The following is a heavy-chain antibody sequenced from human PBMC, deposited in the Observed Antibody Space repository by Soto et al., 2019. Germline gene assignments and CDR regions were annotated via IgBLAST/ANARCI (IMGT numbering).Heavy chain of an antibody. CDR3: ARDRTFPVSMGSYYYYAMDV. D-gene: IGHD2-2*01. CDR1: GGSVRGGGDY. CDR2: IYNSGST. V-gene: IGHV4-31*03. J-gene: IGHJ6*02. Sequence: SETLSLTCTVSGGSVRGGGDYCSWLRQHPGKGLEWIGHIYNSGSTYYSPSLKSRVTMSVDTSKNQFSLRLNSVTAADTAVYYCARDRTFPVSMGSYYYYAMDVWGQGTTVTVSS.